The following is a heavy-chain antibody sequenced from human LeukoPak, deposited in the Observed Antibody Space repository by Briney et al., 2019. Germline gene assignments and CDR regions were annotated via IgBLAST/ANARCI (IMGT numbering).Heavy chain of an antibody. D-gene: IGHD6-13*01. Sequence: GGSLRLSCAASGFTFSSYWMSWVRQAPGKGLEWVANIKQDGSEKYYVDSVKGRFTISRDNAKNSLYLQMNSLRAEDTAVYYCARVRRGIAAAGTSYYYYYYMDVWGKGTTVTVSS. CDR3: ARVRRGIAAAGTSYYYYYYMDV. CDR1: GFTFSSYW. V-gene: IGHV3-7*01. CDR2: IKQDGSEK. J-gene: IGHJ6*03.